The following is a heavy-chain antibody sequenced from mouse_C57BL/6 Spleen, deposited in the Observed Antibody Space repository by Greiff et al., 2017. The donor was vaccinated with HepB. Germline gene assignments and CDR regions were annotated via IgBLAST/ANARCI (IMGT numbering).Heavy chain of an antibody. J-gene: IGHJ3*01. D-gene: IGHD1-3*01. CDR1: GYAFTNYL. CDR3: AHGIKGGFAY. CDR2: INPGSGGT. Sequence: VMLVESGAELVRPGTSVKVSCKASGYAFTNYLIEWVKQRPGQGLEWIGVINPGSGGTNYNEKFKGKATLTADKSSSTAYMQLSSLTSEDSAVYFCAHGIKGGFAYWGQGTLVTVSA. V-gene: IGHV1-54*01.